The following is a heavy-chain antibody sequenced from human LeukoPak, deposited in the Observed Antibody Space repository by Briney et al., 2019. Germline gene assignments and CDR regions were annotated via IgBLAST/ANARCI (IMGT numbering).Heavy chain of an antibody. Sequence: SETLSLTCAVSGGSISSGGYSWSWIRQPPGKGLEWIGYIYHSGSTYYNPSLKSRVTISVDRSKNQFSLELSSVTAADTAVYYCARVGHYDSSGYYYYYGMDVWGQGTTVTVSS. CDR2: IYHSGST. J-gene: IGHJ6*02. CDR1: GGSISSGGYS. V-gene: IGHV4-30-2*01. D-gene: IGHD3-22*01. CDR3: ARVGHYDSSGYYYYYGMDV.